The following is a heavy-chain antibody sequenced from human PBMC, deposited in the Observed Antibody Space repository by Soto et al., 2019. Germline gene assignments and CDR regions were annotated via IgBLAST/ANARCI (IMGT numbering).Heavy chain of an antibody. CDR1: GGSISSGDYY. CDR2: VYYSGST. CDR3: ARGFGVTTNPPGH. J-gene: IGHJ4*02. V-gene: IGHV4-30-4*02. D-gene: IGHD4-17*01. Sequence: SETLSLTCTVSGGSISSGDYYWSWIRQPPGKGLEWIGYVYYSGSTYYNPSLKSRVTISVDTSKNQFSLKLSSVTAADTAVYYCARGFGVTTNPPGHWGQGTLVTVSS.